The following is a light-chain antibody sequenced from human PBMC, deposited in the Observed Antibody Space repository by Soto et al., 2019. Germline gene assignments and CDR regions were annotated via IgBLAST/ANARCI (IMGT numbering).Light chain of an antibody. V-gene: IGLV2-14*03. J-gene: IGLJ1*01. CDR1: SSDVGGYNS. CDR3: SSYTTCSTHV. CDR2: NVS. Sequence: QSALTQPASVSGSPGQSITISCTGTSSDVGGYNSVSWYQHHPGKAPKLMIYNVSNRPSGVSRRFSGSKSGNTASLTIPGLQAEDEAAYYCSSYTTCSTHVFATGTKVTVL.